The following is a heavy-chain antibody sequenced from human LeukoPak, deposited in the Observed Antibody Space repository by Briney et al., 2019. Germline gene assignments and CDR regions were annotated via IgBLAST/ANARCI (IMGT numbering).Heavy chain of an antibody. Sequence: SETLSLTCTVSGGSISSYYWSWIRQPPGKGLEWIGYIYYSGSTNYNPSLKSRVTISVDTSKNQFSLKLSSVTAADTAVYYCARHGVGGSYYVGYFDYWGQGTLVTVSS. CDR2: IYYSGST. CDR1: GGSISSYY. J-gene: IGHJ4*02. CDR3: ARHGVGGSYYVGYFDY. V-gene: IGHV4-59*08. D-gene: IGHD1-26*01.